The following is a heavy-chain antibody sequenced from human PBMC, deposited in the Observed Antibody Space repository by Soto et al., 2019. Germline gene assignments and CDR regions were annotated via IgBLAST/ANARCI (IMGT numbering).Heavy chain of an antibody. V-gene: IGHV1-69*01. D-gene: IGHD6-13*01. CDR1: GGTFSSYA. CDR3: ARLKREKAAAGTLAGYFDY. Sequence: QVQLVQSGAEVKKPGSSVKVSCKASGGTFSSYAISWVRQAPGQGLEWMGGIIPIFGTANYAQKFQGRVTITADESTSTAYMELSSLRSEDAAVYYCARLKREKAAAGTLAGYFDYWGQGTLVTVSS. CDR2: IIPIFGTA. J-gene: IGHJ4*02.